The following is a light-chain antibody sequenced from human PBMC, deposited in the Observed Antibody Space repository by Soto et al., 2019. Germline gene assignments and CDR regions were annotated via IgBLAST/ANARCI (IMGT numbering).Light chain of an antibody. V-gene: IGLV2-14*03. J-gene: IGLJ1*01. Sequence: QSALTQPASVSGSPGQSITISCTGTSSEVGNYDYVSWYQQYPGKAPKLMIYAVGRRPSGVSNRFSGSKSGNTASLTISGLQAEDEADYYCTSYTPSSTYVFGTGTKLTVL. CDR2: AVG. CDR1: SSEVGNYDY. CDR3: TSYTPSSTYV.